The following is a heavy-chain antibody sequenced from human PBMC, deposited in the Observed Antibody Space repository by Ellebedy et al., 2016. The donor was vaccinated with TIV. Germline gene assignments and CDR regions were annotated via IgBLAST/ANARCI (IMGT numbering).Heavy chain of an antibody. CDR2: IYHSGGT. V-gene: IGHV4-4*02. J-gene: IGHJ4*02. D-gene: IGHD3-16*01. Sequence: MPSETLSLTCVVSGDSITTNTWWCWVRQPPGKGLEWIGQIYHSGGTNFNPSLKSRVTISVDKSNNRFSLKLDSVTAADTAVYYCARAAIMSENYSTGVFYFDYWGQGTLVTVSS. CDR3: ARAAIMSENYSTGVFYFDY. CDR1: GDSITTNTW.